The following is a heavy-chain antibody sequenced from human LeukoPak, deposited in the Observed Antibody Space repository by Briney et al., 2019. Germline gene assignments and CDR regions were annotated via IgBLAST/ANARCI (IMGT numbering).Heavy chain of an antibody. Sequence: PGGSLRLSRVASGFTSSSYAMSWVRQAPGKGLEWVSAVSGSGGSTYYADSVKGRFAISRDNSKNTLFLQMNSLRAEDTAVYYCAKDPYAILTGYGYYFDYWGQGTLVTVSS. CDR2: VSGSGGST. CDR3: AKDPYAILTGYGYYFDY. J-gene: IGHJ4*02. V-gene: IGHV3-23*01. D-gene: IGHD3-9*01. CDR1: GFTSSSYA.